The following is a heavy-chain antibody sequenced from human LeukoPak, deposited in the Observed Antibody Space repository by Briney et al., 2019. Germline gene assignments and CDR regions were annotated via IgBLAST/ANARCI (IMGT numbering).Heavy chain of an antibody. J-gene: IGHJ5*02. V-gene: IGHV3-23*02. CDR2: ISGSGDST. D-gene: IGHD3-16*01. Sequence: PGGSLRLSCAASGFTFSSYAMSWVRQAPGKGLEWVSAISGSGDSTYYGDSVKGRFTISRDNSKNTLYLQMNSLRAEDTAVYYCAREELGSSLGFDPWGQGTLVTVSS. CDR3: AREELGSSLGFDP. CDR1: GFTFSSYA.